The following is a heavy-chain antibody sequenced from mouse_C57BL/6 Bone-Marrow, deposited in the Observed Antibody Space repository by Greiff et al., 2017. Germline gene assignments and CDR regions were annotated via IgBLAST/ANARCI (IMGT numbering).Heavy chain of an antibody. CDR1: GYTFTDYN. D-gene: IGHD2-1*01. CDR2: INPNNGGT. J-gene: IGHJ1*03. CDR3: ARYYGSYRYFDV. V-gene: IGHV1-18*01. Sequence: EVQLQESGPELVKPGASVKIPCKASGYTFTDYNMDWVKQSHGKSLEWIGDINPNNGGTIYHQQFKGKAPLTVDTSSNTAYMELRSLTSEDTAVYYCARYYGSYRYFDVWGTGTTVTVSS.